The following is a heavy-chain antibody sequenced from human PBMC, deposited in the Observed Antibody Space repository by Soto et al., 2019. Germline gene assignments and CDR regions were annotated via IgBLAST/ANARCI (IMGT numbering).Heavy chain of an antibody. CDR2: IIPIFGTA. J-gene: IGHJ3*02. Sequence: SVKVSCKASGGTFSSYAISWVRQAPGQGLEWMGGIIPIFGTANYAQKFQGRVTITADESTSTAYMELSSLRSEDTAVYYCARAGYSGYDSGPDAFDIWGQGTLVTVSS. CDR3: ARAGYSGYDSGPDAFDI. D-gene: IGHD5-12*01. CDR1: GGTFSSYA. V-gene: IGHV1-69*13.